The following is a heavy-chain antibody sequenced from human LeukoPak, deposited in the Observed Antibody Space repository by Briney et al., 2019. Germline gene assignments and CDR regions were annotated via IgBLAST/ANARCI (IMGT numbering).Heavy chain of an antibody. CDR3: AKDGGGYYPYYYYYMGV. CDR2: IRDRGSNR. Sequence: GGSLRLSCAASGFTFNNYPMSWVRQAPGKGLEWVSTIRDRGSNRYYAGSVKGRFTISTDNSKNTLYLQMNSLRAEDTAVYYCAKDGGGYYPYYYYYMGVWGKGTTVTISS. V-gene: IGHV3-23*01. D-gene: IGHD3-22*01. CDR1: GFTFNNYP. J-gene: IGHJ6*03.